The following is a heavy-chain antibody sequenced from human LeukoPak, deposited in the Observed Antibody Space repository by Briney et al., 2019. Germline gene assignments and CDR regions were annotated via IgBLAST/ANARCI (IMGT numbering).Heavy chain of an antibody. J-gene: IGHJ5*02. V-gene: IGHV1-46*01. CDR3: ARGPRIAAAGKRDNWFDP. D-gene: IGHD6-13*01. CDR2: INPIGGST. Sequence: GASVKVSCKASGYTFTSYYIHWVRQASGQGLECRGIINPIGGSTSYAQKFQGRVTMTRDTSTSTVYMELSSLRSEDTAVYYCARGPRIAAAGKRDNWFDPWGQGTLVTVSS. CDR1: GYTFTSYY.